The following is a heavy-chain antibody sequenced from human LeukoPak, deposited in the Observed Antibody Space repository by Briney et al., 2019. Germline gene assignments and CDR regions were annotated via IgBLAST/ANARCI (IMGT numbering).Heavy chain of an antibody. CDR1: GYTFTELS. V-gene: IGHV1-24*01. CDR2: FDPGDSKT. J-gene: IGHJ6*02. D-gene: IGHD3-10*01. Sequence: ASVEVSCKVSGYTFTELSTHWVRQVRGKGLEWVGTFDPGDSKTLSAQKFQGRVALTENSSTNTAYMELSSLTSEDTGIYYCETPLRASRSPIMDVWGQGTTVTVSS. CDR3: ETPLRASRSPIMDV.